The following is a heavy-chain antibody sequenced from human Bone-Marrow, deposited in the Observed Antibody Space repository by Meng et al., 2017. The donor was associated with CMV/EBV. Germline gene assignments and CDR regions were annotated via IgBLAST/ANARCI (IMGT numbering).Heavy chain of an antibody. CDR3: AREAPIVGAYDS. Sequence: GGSLRLSCAASGFSVSGNYMNWVRQAPGKGLEWVSVMYPGGITSYADSVKGRFSISTDNSKNTLYLQMNSLRAEDTAVYYCAREAPIVGAYDSWGQGTLVTVSS. J-gene: IGHJ5*01. CDR2: MYPGGIT. CDR1: GFSVSGNY. D-gene: IGHD1-26*01. V-gene: IGHV3-53*01.